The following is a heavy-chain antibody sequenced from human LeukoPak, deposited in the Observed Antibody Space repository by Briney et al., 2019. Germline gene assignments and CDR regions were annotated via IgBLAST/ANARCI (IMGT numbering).Heavy chain of an antibody. V-gene: IGHV1-2*02. CDR3: ARNYYGSGSYYNGGDY. D-gene: IGHD3-10*01. CDR2: INPNSGGT. J-gene: IGHJ4*02. Sequence: ASVKVSCKASGYTFTGYYMHWVRQARGQGLEWMGWINPNSGGTNYAQKFQGRVTMTRDTSISTAYMELSRLRSDDTAVYYCARNYYGSGSYYNGGDYWGQGTLVTVSS. CDR1: GYTFTGYY.